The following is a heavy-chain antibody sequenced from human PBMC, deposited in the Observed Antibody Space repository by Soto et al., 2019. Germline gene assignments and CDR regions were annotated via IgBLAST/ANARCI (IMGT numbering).Heavy chain of an antibody. Sequence: QVHLVQCGAEVKKPGASVKVSCKGSGYAFTTYGITWVRQAPGQGLEWMGWISAHNGNTNYAQKLQGRVTVTRDTSTSTAYMELRSLRSDDTAVYYCARGRDGDYWGQGALVTVSS. CDR1: GYAFTTYG. J-gene: IGHJ4*02. V-gene: IGHV1-18*01. CDR3: ARGRDGDY. D-gene: IGHD6-6*01. CDR2: ISAHNGNT.